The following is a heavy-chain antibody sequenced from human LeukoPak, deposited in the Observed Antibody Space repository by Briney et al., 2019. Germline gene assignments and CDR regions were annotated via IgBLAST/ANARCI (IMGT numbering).Heavy chain of an antibody. CDR1: GGSISSYY. Sequence: SETLSLTCTVSGGSISSYYWGGIRQPPGKGLEWIGSIYYSGSTYYNPSLKSRVTISVDTSKNQFSLKLSSVTAADTAVYYCARLIIVVVPAADNDAFDIWGQGTMVTVSS. D-gene: IGHD2-2*01. CDR3: ARLIIVVVPAADNDAFDI. J-gene: IGHJ3*02. V-gene: IGHV4-39*01. CDR2: IYYSGST.